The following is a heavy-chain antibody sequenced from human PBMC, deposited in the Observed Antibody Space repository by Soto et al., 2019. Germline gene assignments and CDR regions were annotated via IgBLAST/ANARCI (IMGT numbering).Heavy chain of an antibody. V-gene: IGHV3-23*01. CDR3: AKAYFVWSSEQPYYFDY. CDR2: ISGRGGRT. D-gene: IGHD3-16*01. J-gene: IGHJ4*02. CDR1: GFIFSSYA. Sequence: GGSLRLSCVASGFIFSSYAMHWVRQAPGKGLEWVSGISGRGGRTYYADSVKGRFTISRDTSKSTLYLQMNSLRAEDTAVYYCAKAYFVWSSEQPYYFDYWGQGTLVTVSS.